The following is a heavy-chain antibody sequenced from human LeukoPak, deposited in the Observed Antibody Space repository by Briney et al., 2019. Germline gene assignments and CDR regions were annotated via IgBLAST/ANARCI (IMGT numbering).Heavy chain of an antibody. CDR1: GGSISSYY. CDR3: ARDLSSGSST. Sequence: SETLSLTCTVSGGSISSYYWSWIRQPPGKGLEWIGYIYYSGSTNYNPSLKSRVTISVDASKNQFSLKVSSVTAADTAVYYCARDLSSGSSTWGQGTLVTVSS. V-gene: IGHV4-59*01. CDR2: IYYSGST. J-gene: IGHJ5*02. D-gene: IGHD6-19*01.